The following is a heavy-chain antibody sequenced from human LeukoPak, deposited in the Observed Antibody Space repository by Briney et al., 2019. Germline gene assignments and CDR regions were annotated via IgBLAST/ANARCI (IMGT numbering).Heavy chain of an antibody. J-gene: IGHJ6*02. CDR3: ASAAGADYHYYAMDV. V-gene: IGHV3-30*03. CDR2: ISYDGSDK. CDR1: GFNFSGYG. Sequence: GGSLRLSCAASGFNFSGYGMHWVRQAPGKGLEWVAIISYDGSDKNYVDPVKGRFTISRDNSKSTLYLQMNSLRAEDTAMYYCASAAGADYHYYAMDVWGQGTTVTVSS. D-gene: IGHD6-13*01.